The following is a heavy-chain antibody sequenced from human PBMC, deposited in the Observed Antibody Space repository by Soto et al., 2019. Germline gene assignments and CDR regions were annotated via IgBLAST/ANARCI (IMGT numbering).Heavy chain of an antibody. D-gene: IGHD6-13*01. CDR3: AREVAADGTFREDVFDI. Sequence: QVHLVQSGAEVKKPGSSVKVSCKASGGTFSDHTINWVRQAPGQGLEWMGRIIPIFTTTNYAQKFQGRVTITADDSTITAYMELSSLKHDDTAVYYCAREVAADGTFREDVFDIWGQGTLVIVSS. J-gene: IGHJ3*02. CDR1: GGTFSDHT. V-gene: IGHV1-69*12. CDR2: IIPIFTTT.